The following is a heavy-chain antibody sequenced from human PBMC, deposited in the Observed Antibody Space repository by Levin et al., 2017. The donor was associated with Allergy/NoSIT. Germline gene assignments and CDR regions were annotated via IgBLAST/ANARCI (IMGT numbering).Heavy chain of an antibody. CDR3: AITVIRLDYRYDAFDI. CDR2: ISAYNGNT. Sequence: ASVKVSCKASGYTFTSYGISWVRQAPGQGLEWMGWISAYNGNTNYAQKLQGRVTMTTDTSTSTAYMELRSLRSDDTAVYYCAITVIRLDYRYDAFDIWGQGTMVTVSS. CDR1: GYTFTSYG. V-gene: IGHV1-18*01. J-gene: IGHJ3*02. D-gene: IGHD5-18*01.